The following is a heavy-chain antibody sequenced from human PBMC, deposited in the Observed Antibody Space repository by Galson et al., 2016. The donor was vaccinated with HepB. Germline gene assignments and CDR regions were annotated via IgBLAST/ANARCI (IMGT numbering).Heavy chain of an antibody. J-gene: IGHJ5*02. CDR2: MSASNGNT. Sequence: SVKVSCKASGYPYISYGINWVRQAPGQGLEWMGWMSASNGNTDYAQKFHGRVTMTTDTSRNTAYMELRSLRSDDTAMYYCARSSFGVSNPWGQGTLVTVSS. CDR3: ARSSFGVSNP. D-gene: IGHD3-3*01. V-gene: IGHV1-18*01. CDR1: GYPYISYG.